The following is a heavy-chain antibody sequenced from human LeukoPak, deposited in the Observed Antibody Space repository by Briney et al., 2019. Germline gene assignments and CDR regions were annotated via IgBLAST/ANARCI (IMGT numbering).Heavy chain of an antibody. V-gene: IGHV3-49*04. CDR2: IRSKPSGGTT. Sequence: PGGSLRLSCTASGFTFGDYAMNWVRQAPGKGLEWVGFIRSKPSGGTTDYAASVKGRFTISKDDSKRIAYLQMNSLKTEDTAVYYCTVGAHDYWGQGTLVTVSS. D-gene: IGHD3-16*01. CDR3: TVGAHDY. J-gene: IGHJ4*02. CDR1: GFTFGDYA.